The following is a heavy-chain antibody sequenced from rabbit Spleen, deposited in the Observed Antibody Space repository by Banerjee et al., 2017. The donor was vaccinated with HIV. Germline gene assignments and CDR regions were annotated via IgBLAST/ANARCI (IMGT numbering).Heavy chain of an antibody. D-gene: IGHD1-1*01. J-gene: IGHJ4*01. V-gene: IGHV1S45*01. Sequence: QEQLEESGGGLVKPEGSLTLTCKASGFSFSDTDVMCWVRQAPGKGLEWIACIDTGSSGFTYHANWAKGRFTISKTSSTTVTLQMTSLTAADTATYFCARDLTDVIGWNFGWWGPGTLVTVS. CDR1: GFSFSDTDV. CDR2: IDTGSSGFT. CDR3: ARDLTDVIGWNFGW.